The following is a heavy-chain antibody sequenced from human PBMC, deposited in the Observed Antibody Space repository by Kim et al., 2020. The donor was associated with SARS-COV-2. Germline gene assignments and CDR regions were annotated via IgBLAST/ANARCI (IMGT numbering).Heavy chain of an antibody. Sequence: GGSLRLSCAASGFRFNNYAMTWVRQAPGKGLECVAVISGSGASTVYADSVKGRFTISRDNSRNTLYLRMNSLRAEDTALYYCAKGSLYDFWSGSSLDVWG. J-gene: IGHJ6*01. CDR1: GFRFNNYA. D-gene: IGHD3-3*01. CDR3: AKGSLYDFWSGSSLDV. CDR2: ISGSGAST. V-gene: IGHV3-23*01.